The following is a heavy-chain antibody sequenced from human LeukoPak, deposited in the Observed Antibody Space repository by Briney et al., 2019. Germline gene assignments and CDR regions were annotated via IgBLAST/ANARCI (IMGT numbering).Heavy chain of an antibody. D-gene: IGHD2-2*01. CDR3: AKDHCGSTSCSGYFDY. V-gene: IGHV3-23*01. J-gene: IGHJ4*02. Sequence: GGSVRLSCAASGLTFSNYAINWARHAPGRGLEWVSVHRGRGGSTFYADSEKDGFTISRDNSKNTLYLQMNSLRAEDAAVYYCAKDHCGSTSCSGYFDYWGQGTLVTVSS. CDR1: GLTFSNYA. CDR2: HRGRGGST.